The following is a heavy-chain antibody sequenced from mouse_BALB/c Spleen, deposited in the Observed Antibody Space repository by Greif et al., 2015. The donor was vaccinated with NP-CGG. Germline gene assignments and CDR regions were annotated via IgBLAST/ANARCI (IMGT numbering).Heavy chain of an antibody. V-gene: IGHV3-8*02. J-gene: IGHJ2*01. CDR3: ARYYYGSSYYFDY. Sequence: EVKLVESGPSLVKPSQTLSLTCSVTGDSITSGYWNWIRKLPGNKLEYMGYISYSGSTYYNPSLKSRISITRDTSKNXYYLQLNSVTAEDTATYYCARYYYGSSYYFDYWGQGTTLPVSS. D-gene: IGHD1-1*01. CDR1: GDSITSGY. CDR2: ISYSGST.